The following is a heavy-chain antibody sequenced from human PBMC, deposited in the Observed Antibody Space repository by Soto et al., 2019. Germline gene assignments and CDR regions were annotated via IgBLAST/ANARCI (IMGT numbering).Heavy chain of an antibody. J-gene: IGHJ4*02. CDR2: IYYSGST. Sequence: PSETLSLTCTVSGASISNYHWSWIRQPAGKGLEWIGRIYYSGSTYYNPSLKSRVTISVDTSKNQFSLKLSSVTAADTAAYYCARVRYDSSGYYPGPFDYWGQGTLVTVSS. CDR1: GASISNYH. CDR3: ARVRYDSSGYYPGPFDY. D-gene: IGHD3-22*01. V-gene: IGHV4-4*07.